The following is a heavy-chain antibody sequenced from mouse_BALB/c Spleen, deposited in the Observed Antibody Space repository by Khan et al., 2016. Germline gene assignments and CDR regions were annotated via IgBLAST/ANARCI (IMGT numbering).Heavy chain of an antibody. CDR3: ARSMGNYCYAMDY. CDR2: ISSGSSTI. D-gene: IGHD2-1*01. V-gene: IGHV5-17*02. Sequence: EVELVESGGGLVQPGGSRKLSCAASGFTFSSFGMHWVRQAPEKGLEWVAYISSGSSTIYYADTVKGRFTISRDNPKNTLFLQMTSLRSEHSAMYYSARSMGNYCYAMDYWGQGTSVTVSS. CDR1: GFTFSSFG. J-gene: IGHJ4*01.